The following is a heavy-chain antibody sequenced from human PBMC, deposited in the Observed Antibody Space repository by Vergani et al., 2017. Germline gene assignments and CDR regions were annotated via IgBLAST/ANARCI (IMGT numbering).Heavy chain of an antibody. J-gene: IGHJ4*02. V-gene: IGHV1-69*12. CDR2: IIPIFGTA. D-gene: IGHD2-2*01. CDR1: GGTFSSYA. CDR3: ARDEPLLGYCSSTSCYAALDY. Sequence: QVQLVQSGAEVKKPGSSVKVSCKASGGTFSSYAISWVRQAPGQGLEWMGGIIPIFGTANYAQKFQGRVTITADESTSTAYMELSSLRSEDTAVYYCARDEPLLGYCSSTSCYAALDYGGEGTLVTVSS.